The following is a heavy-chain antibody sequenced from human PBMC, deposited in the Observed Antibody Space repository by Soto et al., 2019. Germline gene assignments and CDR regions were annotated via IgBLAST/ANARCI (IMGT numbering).Heavy chain of an antibody. D-gene: IGHD6-19*01. CDR2: IGGSGSYT. CDR3: AKDNLAPYSKGWAIRSDP. Sequence: EVHLLESGGGLVQPGGSLRLSCAASGFTFASYAMGWVRQAPGEGLEWVSSIGGSGSYTYYADSVKGRFTISRDNFKNTLYLQMNSLRAEDTAVYYCAKDNLAPYSKGWAIRSDPWGQGTLVTVSS. CDR1: GFTFASYA. J-gene: IGHJ5*02. V-gene: IGHV3-23*01.